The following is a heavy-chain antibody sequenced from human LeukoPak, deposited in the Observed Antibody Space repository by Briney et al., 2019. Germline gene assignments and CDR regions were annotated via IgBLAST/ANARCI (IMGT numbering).Heavy chain of an antibody. J-gene: IGHJ4*02. V-gene: IGHV4-38-2*01. CDR1: GYSISSGYY. D-gene: IGHD1-7*01. CDR3: ARQLGTTANFDY. Sequence: SETLSLTCFVSGYSISSGYYWGWVRQPPGKGLGWIGVIYYSGSSSYNPSLKSRVTMSVDTSKNQFSLRLSSVTAADTAVYYCARQLGTTANFDYWGQGTLVTVSS. CDR2: IYYSGSS.